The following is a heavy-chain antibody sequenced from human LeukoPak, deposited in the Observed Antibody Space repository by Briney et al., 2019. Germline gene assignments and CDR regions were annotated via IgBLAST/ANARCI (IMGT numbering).Heavy chain of an antibody. CDR3: ARRDYGDQFDY. CDR1: GGSFSGYY. J-gene: IGHJ4*02. CDR2: INHSGST. D-gene: IGHD4-17*01. V-gene: IGHV4-34*01. Sequence: SETLSLTCAVYGGSFSGYYWSWIRQPPGKGLEWIGEINHSGSTNYNPSLKSRVTISVDTSKNQFSLKLSSVTAADTAVYYCARRDYGDQFDYWGQGTLVTVSS.